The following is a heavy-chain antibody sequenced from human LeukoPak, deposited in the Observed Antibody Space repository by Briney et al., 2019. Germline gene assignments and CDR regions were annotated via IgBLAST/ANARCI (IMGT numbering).Heavy chain of an antibody. V-gene: IGHV3-23*01. CDR3: AKSQVVTWGGYFQH. Sequence: PGGSLRLSCAASGFTFSSYAMSWVRQAPGRGLEWVSYISSSSSTIYYADSVKGRFTISRDNSKNTLYLQMNSLRAEDTAVYYCAKSQVVTWGGYFQHWGQGTLVTVSS. CDR1: GFTFSSYA. D-gene: IGHD2-21*02. J-gene: IGHJ1*01. CDR2: ISSSSSTI.